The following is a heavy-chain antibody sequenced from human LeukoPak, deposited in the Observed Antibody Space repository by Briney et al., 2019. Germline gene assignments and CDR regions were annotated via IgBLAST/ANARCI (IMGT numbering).Heavy chain of an antibody. V-gene: IGHV4-34*01. J-gene: IGHJ4*02. CDR2: INHSGST. Sequence: PSETLSLTCAVYGGSFSGYYWNWIRQPPGKGLEWIGEINHSGSTNYNPSLKSRVTISVDTSKNQFSLKLTSVTAADTAVYYCATLGEYYDSSGYYYNWGQGTLVTVSS. CDR1: GGSFSGYY. CDR3: ATLGEYYDSSGYYYN. D-gene: IGHD3-22*01.